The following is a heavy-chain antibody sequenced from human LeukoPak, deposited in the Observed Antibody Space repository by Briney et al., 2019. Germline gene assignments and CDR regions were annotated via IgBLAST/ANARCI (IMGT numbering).Heavy chain of an antibody. Sequence: PSETLSLTCAVYGGSFSGYYWSWIRQPPGKGLEWIGEINHSGSTNYNPSLKSRVTISVGTSKNQFSLKLSSVTAADTAVYYCARVTVTTLPCASDYWGQGTLVTVSS. CDR2: INHSGST. V-gene: IGHV4-34*01. D-gene: IGHD4-17*01. J-gene: IGHJ4*02. CDR3: ARVTVTTLPCASDY. CDR1: GGSFSGYY.